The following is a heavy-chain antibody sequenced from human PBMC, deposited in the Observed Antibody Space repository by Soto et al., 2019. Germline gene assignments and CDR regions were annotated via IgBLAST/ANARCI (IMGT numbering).Heavy chain of an antibody. D-gene: IGHD5-12*01. Sequence: QVQLVQSGAEVKKPGSSVKVSCKASGATYSNSAISWVRQAPGQGLEWMGGINPILGMPDYAHKFQGRVTITADESTNTVYMDLGSLRSEDTALYFCARGGVDVVATSAFDYWGQGTLVTVSS. J-gene: IGHJ4*02. CDR1: GATYSNSA. V-gene: IGHV1-69*10. CDR3: ARGGVDVVATSAFDY. CDR2: INPILGMP.